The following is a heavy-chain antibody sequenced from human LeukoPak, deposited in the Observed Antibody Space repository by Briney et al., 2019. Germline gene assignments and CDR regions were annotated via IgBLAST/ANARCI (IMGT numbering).Heavy chain of an antibody. CDR2: IYYSGST. CDR3: ARDARGGGWYVN. CDR1: GGSISSYY. Sequence: SETLPLTCTVSGGSISSYYWSWIRQPPGKGLEWIGYIYYSGSTNYNPSLKSRVTISVDTSKNQFSLKLSSVTAADTAVYYCARDARGGGWYVNWGQGTLVTVSS. V-gene: IGHV4-59*01. J-gene: IGHJ4*02. D-gene: IGHD6-19*01.